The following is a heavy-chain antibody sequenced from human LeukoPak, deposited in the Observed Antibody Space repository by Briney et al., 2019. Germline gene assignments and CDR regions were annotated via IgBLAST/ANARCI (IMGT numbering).Heavy chain of an antibody. CDR1: GFTFSSYG. CDR2: IWYDGSNK. D-gene: IGHD2-2*01. CDR3: ARDLLCSTTSCPIDY. J-gene: IGHJ4*02. V-gene: IGHV3-33*01. Sequence: GGSLRLSCAASGFTFSSYGMHWVRQAPGKGLEWVALIWYDGSNKYYADSVKGRFTISRDNSKNTVYLQMNSLRAEDTAVYHCARDLLCSTTSCPIDYWGQGTLVTVSS.